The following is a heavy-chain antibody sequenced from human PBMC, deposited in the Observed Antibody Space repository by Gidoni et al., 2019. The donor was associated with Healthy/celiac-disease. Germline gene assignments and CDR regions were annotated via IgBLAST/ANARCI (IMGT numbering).Heavy chain of an antibody. Sequence: EVQLVASGGGLVQPGGSLRLSCAAHGFTFSSYDMHWVRKATGKGLEWGSAIGTAGDPYYPGSVKGRFTISRENAKNSLYLQMNSLRAGDTAVYYCARGGKRSIAALGGMDVWGQGTTVTVSS. CDR2: IGTAGDP. D-gene: IGHD6-6*01. CDR1: GFTFSSYD. J-gene: IGHJ6*02. CDR3: ARGGKRSIAALGGMDV. V-gene: IGHV3-13*05.